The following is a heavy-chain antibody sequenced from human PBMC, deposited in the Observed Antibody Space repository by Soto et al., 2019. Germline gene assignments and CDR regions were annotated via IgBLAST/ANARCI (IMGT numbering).Heavy chain of an antibody. CDR1: GGSITTYY. CDR3: ARGNWYFDL. Sequence: QVQLQESGPGLVKPSETLSLTCTVSGGSITTYYWSWIRQPPGKGLEWIGYIYYDGNTNYNPSLKSRVTISVDTSKNQFSLKLNSVTAADTAVYYCARGNWYFDLWGRGTLLTVSS. CDR2: IYYDGNT. J-gene: IGHJ2*01. V-gene: IGHV4-59*01.